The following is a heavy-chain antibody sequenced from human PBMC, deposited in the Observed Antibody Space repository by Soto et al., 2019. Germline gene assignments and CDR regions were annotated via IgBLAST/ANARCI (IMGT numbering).Heavy chain of an antibody. D-gene: IGHD2-15*01. V-gene: IGHV3-9*01. CDR3: PTGLPVCHNGVDV. J-gene: IGHJ6*01. CDR2: IHWHSGKI. Sequence: SLRLSCVASGFNFDDYALHWVRQAPGRGLEWVSAIHWHSGKIAYAYSVGGRFTISRDNAQNSLYLQLNSLRPEDTALYYCPTGLPVCHNGVDVGGRGTPVKVSS. CDR1: GFNFDDYA.